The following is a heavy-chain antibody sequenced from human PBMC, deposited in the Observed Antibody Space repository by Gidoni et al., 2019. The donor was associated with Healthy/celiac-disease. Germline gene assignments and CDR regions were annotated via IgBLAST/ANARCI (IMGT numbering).Heavy chain of an antibody. D-gene: IGHD5-12*01. CDR2: IAYDGSNK. Sequence: QVQLVESGGGVVPPGRSLRRSCSASGFTFRSCGMHWVRQAPGKGLEWVAVIAYDGSNKYYADSVKGRFTSSRDNSKNTMYLQMNSLRAEDTAVYYCAKDLSSSGYDDGNDFDYWGQGTLVTVSS. V-gene: IGHV3-30*18. CDR3: AKDLSSSGYDDGNDFDY. J-gene: IGHJ4*02. CDR1: GFTFRSCG.